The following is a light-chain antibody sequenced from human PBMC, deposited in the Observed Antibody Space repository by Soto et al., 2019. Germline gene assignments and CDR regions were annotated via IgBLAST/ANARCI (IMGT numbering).Light chain of an antibody. CDR3: GTWDSSLSAYVV. CDR1: SSNIGNNY. Sequence: QSVLTQPPSVSAAPGQKVTISCSGSSSNIGNNYVSWYRQFPGTAPRLLIYDNTQRLSGTPDRFSGSKSGTSATLGITGLQTGDEADYYCGTWDSSLSAYVVFGEGTKLTV. V-gene: IGLV1-51*01. J-gene: IGLJ2*01. CDR2: DNT.